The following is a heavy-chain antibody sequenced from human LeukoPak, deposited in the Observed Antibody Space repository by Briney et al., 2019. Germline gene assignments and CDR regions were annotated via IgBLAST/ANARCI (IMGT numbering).Heavy chain of an antibody. CDR1: GFNFDDYV. V-gene: IGHV3-20*04. D-gene: IGHD3-22*01. CDR2: INWNGGSR. CDR3: ARSRHSYDSSGFPHY. Sequence: GGSLRLSCAASGFNFDDYVMSWVRQAPGNGLEWVSGINWNGGSRGYADSVKGRFTISRDNAKNSLYLQMNSLRAEDTALYYCARSRHSYDSSGFPHYWGQGTLVTVSS. J-gene: IGHJ4*02.